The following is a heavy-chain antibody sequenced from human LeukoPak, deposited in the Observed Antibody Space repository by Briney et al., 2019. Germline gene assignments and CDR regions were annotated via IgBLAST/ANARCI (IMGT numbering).Heavy chain of an antibody. J-gene: IGHJ3*02. D-gene: IGHD2-8*02. CDR2: INPSGGST. CDR1: GYTFTSYY. CDR3: ARDRVAYWSPFDI. V-gene: IGHV1-46*03. Sequence: ASVKVSCKASGYTFTSYYMHWVRQAPGQGLEWMGIINPSGGSTSYAQKFQGRVTMTRDTSTSTVYMEQSSLRSEDTAVYYCARDRVAYWSPFDIWGQGTMVTVSS.